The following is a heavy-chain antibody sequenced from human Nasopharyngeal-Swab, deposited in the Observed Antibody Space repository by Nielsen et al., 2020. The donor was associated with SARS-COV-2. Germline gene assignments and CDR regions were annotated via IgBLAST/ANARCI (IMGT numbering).Heavy chain of an antibody. V-gene: IGHV1-24*01. CDR3: ARSPLVRGVTTNMDV. CDR2: FDPEDGET. D-gene: IGHD3-10*01. J-gene: IGHJ6*03. Sequence: WVRQAPGQGLEWMGGFDPEDGETIYAQKFQGRVTMTEDTSTDTAYMELSSLRSEDTAVYYCARSPLVRGVTTNMDVWGKGTTVTVSS.